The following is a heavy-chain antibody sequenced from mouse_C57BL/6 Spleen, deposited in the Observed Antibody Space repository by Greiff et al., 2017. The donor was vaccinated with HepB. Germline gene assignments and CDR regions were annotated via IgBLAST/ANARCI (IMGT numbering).Heavy chain of an antibody. CDR1: GFTFSSYG. J-gene: IGHJ4*01. CDR3: ARHHYYGSGCAMDD. CDR2: ISSGGSYT. D-gene: IGHD1-1*01. V-gene: IGHV5-6*01. Sequence: EVQLVESGGDLVKPGGSLKLSCAASGFTFSSYGMSWVRQTPDKRLEWVATISSGGSYTYYPDSVKGRFTISRDKAKNTLYLQMSSLKSEDTAMYYCARHHYYGSGCAMDDWGQGTSVTVSS.